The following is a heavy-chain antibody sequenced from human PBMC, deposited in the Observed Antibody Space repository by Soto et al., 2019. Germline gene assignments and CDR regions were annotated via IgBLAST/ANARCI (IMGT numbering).Heavy chain of an antibody. J-gene: IGHJ4*02. CDR2: ISYDGSNK. D-gene: IGHD4-4*01. V-gene: IGHV3-30-3*01. Sequence: GGSLRLSCAASGFTFSSYAMHWVRQAPGKGLEWVAVISYDGSNKYYADSVKDRFTISRDNSKNTLYLQMNSLRAEDTAVYYCARDKMTTVTTLPGGSRGIFDYWGQGTLVTVSS. CDR3: ARDKMTTVTTLPGGSRGIFDY. CDR1: GFTFSSYA.